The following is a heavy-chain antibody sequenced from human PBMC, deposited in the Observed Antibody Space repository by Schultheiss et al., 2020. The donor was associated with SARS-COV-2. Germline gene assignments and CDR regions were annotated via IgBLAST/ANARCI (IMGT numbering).Heavy chain of an antibody. Sequence: SQTLSLTCTVSGGSISSYYWSWIRQPAGKGLEWIGRIYTSGSTNYNPSLKSRVTMSVDTSKNQFSLKLSSVTAADTAVYYCARDSRTWGLWFGELLSYYYYYGMDVWGQGTTVTVSS. CDR3: ARDSRTWGLWFGELLSYYYYYGMDV. V-gene: IGHV4-4*07. J-gene: IGHJ6*02. D-gene: IGHD3-10*01. CDR2: IYTSGST. CDR1: GGSISSYY.